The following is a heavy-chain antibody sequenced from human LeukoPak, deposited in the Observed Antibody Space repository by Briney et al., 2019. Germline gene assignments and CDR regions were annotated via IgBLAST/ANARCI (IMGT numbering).Heavy chain of an antibody. D-gene: IGHD3-22*01. CDR2: ISGNGDNT. CDR1: GFTFSSHA. CDR3: AKGSYYDSSGTYYFDY. V-gene: IGHV3-23*01. J-gene: IGHJ4*02. Sequence: GGSLRLSCAASGFTFSSHAMNWVRQAPGKGLEWVSAISGNGDNTYYADSVKGRFTISRDNSKNTLYLQMNSLRAEDTALYYCAKGSYYDSSGTYYFDYWGQGTLVTVSS.